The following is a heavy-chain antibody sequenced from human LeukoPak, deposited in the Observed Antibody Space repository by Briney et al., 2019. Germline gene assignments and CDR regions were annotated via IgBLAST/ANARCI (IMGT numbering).Heavy chain of an antibody. V-gene: IGHV3-15*01. J-gene: IGHJ4*02. CDR2: IKSKTDGGTT. CDR1: GFTFTNAW. CDR3: STIAAAGYFDY. D-gene: IGHD6-13*01. Sequence: GGSLRLSCAASGFTFTNAWMSWVRQAPGKGLEWVGRIKSKTDGGTTDYAAPVKGRFTISRDDSKNTLYLQMNSLKTEDTAVYYCSTIAAAGYFDYRGQGTLVTVSS.